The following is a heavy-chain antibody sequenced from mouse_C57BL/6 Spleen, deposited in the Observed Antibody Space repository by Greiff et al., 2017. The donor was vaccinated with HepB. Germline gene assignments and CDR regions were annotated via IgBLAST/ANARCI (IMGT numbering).Heavy chain of an antibody. CDR2: IDPEPGGT. D-gene: IGHD4-1*01. V-gene: IGHV1-15*01. J-gene: IGHJ3*01. Sequence: QVQLQQSGAELVRPGASVTLSCTASGYTFTDYEMHWVKQTPVHGLAWIGAIDPEPGGTAYNQKFKGKAILTADKSSSTAYMELRGLTSEDSAVYYSTRPWDYWGQGTLVTVSA. CDR3: TRPWDY. CDR1: GYTFTDYE.